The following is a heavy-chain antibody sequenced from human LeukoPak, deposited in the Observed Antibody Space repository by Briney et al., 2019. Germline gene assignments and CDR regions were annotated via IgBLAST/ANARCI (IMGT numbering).Heavy chain of an antibody. J-gene: IGHJ4*02. V-gene: IGHV5-51*01. CDR2: IYPGDSDA. CDR3: ARHATGDDC. Sequence: GESLKISCKGSGYSFTRHWIGWVRQMPGKALEWMGNIYPGDSDARYSPSFQGQVTFSADKSISTAYLQWSSLKALDTAMYYCARHATGDDCWGQGTLVTVSS. CDR1: GYSFTRHW. D-gene: IGHD7-27*01.